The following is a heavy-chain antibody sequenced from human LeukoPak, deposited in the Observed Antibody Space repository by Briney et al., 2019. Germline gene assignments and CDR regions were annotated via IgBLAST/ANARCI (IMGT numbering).Heavy chain of an antibody. CDR3: ARAATVISGWFDP. J-gene: IGHJ5*02. CDR1: GFAFSSYA. Sequence: GGSLRLSCAASGFAFSSYAMSWVRQAPGKGLEWVAVISYDGSNKYYADSVKGRFTISRDNSKNTLYLQMNSLRAEDTAVYYCARAATVISGWFDPWGQGTLVTVSS. D-gene: IGHD4-17*01. CDR2: ISYDGSNK. V-gene: IGHV3-30*04.